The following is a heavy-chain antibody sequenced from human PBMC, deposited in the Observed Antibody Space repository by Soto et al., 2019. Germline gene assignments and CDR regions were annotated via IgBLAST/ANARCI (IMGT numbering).Heavy chain of an antibody. CDR1: GFTFSSYW. CDR2: IKQDGSEK. V-gene: IGHV3-7*01. D-gene: IGHD5-12*01. Sequence: GGSLRLSCAASGFTFSSYWMSWVRQAPGKGLEWVANIKQDGSEKYYVDSVKGRFTISRDNAKNSLYLQMNSLRAEDTAVYYCARDYRSEYSGYDPHPSYYYYYYMDVWGKGTTVTVSS. J-gene: IGHJ6*03. CDR3: ARDYRSEYSGYDPHPSYYYYYYMDV.